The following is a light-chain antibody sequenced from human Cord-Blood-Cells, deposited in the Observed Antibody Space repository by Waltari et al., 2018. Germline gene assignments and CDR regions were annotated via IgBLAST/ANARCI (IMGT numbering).Light chain of an antibody. V-gene: IGLV2-14*03. CDR3: SSYTSSSTLV. Sequence: QSALTQPASVSGSPGQSITISCTGTSSDVGGYNYVSWYQQHPGKAPKLMLYDVSNRASGVSNGFFGPKSANTASRAISGLHAEDEADYYCSSYTSSSTLVFGGGTKLTVL. CDR2: DVS. J-gene: IGLJ3*02. CDR1: SSDVGGYNY.